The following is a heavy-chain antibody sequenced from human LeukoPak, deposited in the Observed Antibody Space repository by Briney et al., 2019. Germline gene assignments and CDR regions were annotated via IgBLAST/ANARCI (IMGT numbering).Heavy chain of an antibody. CDR1: GYSISSGFY. D-gene: IGHD2-2*01. Sequence: SETLSLTCAVSGYSISSGFYWGWIRRPPGKGLEWIGSISHSGSPYYNPSLKSRVIISVDTSKNQFSLKLSSVTAADTAVYYCASAPRYCSSTSCRVSVWGKGTTVTVSS. CDR2: ISHSGSP. J-gene: IGHJ6*04. V-gene: IGHV4-38-2*01. CDR3: ASAPRYCSSTSCRVSV.